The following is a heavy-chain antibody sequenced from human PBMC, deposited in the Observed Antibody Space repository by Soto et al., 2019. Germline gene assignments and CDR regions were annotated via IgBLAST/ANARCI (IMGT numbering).Heavy chain of an antibody. D-gene: IGHD3-3*01. CDR3: ARGGRTYYDFWSGYWGAFDI. CDR2: IYHSGST. J-gene: IGHJ3*02. Sequence: SETLSLTCAVSGGSISSSNWWRWVRQPPGKGLEWIGEIYHSGSTNYNPSLKSRVTISVDKSKNQFSLKLSSVTAADTAVYYCARGGRTYYDFWSGYWGAFDIWGQGTMVTVSS. CDR1: GGSISSSNW. V-gene: IGHV4-4*02.